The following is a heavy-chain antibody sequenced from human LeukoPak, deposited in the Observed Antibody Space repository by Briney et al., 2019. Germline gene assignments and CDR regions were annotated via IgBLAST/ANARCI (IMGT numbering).Heavy chain of an antibody. V-gene: IGHV3-23*01. D-gene: IGHD6-19*01. CDR1: GFTFSSYA. Sequence: QPGGSLRLSCAASGFTFSSYAMSWVRQAPGKGLEWVSAISGSGGSTYYADSVKGRFTISRDNSKNTLYLQMNSLRAEDTAVYYCAKDEQWPHGRYYGMDVWGQGTTVTVSS. J-gene: IGHJ6*02. CDR2: ISGSGGST. CDR3: AKDEQWPHGRYYGMDV.